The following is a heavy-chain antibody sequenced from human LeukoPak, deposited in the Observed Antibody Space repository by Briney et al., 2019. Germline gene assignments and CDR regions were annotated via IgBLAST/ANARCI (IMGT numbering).Heavy chain of an antibody. CDR3: ARGPDSSSWY. V-gene: IGHV4-34*01. CDR2: INHSGST. CDR1: GGSFSGYY. D-gene: IGHD6-13*01. J-gene: IGHJ4*02. Sequence: PSETLSLTCAVYGGSFSGYYWSWIRQPPGKGLEWIGEINHSGSTNYNPSLRSRATVSVHTSKNQLSLKLSSVTAADTAVYYCARGPDSSSWYWGQGTLVTVSS.